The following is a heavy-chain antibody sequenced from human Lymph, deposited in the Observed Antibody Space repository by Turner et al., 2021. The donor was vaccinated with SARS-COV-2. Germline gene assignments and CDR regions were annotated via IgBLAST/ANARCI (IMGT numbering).Heavy chain of an antibody. CDR1: GRTFSSYA. Sequence: QVQLVQSGAEVKKPGSSVKVSCKASGRTFSSYAVSWVRQAPGQGRDGWGVNIPIRVIANDGKRFQARVTITADKSTSQAYLELGSLRSEDTAVYYCAGIAAPGMGGGVFYYYYGMDVWGQGTTVTVSS. CDR2: NIPIRVIA. V-gene: IGHV1-69*10. CDR3: AGIAAPGMGGGVFYYYYGMDV. D-gene: IGHD6-13*01. J-gene: IGHJ6*02.